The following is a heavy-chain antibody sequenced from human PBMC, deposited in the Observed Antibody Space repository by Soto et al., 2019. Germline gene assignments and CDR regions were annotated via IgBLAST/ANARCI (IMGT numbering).Heavy chain of an antibody. CDR2: ISGSGGST. D-gene: IGHD3-3*01. CDR1: GFTFSSYA. V-gene: IGHV3-23*01. Sequence: GSLRLSCAASGFTFSSYAMSWVRQAPGKGLEWVSAISGSGGSTYYADSVKGRFTISRDNSKNTLYLQMNSLRAEDTAVYYCAKRALGVVIIGYYYMDVWGKGTTVTVSS. J-gene: IGHJ6*03. CDR3: AKRALGVVIIGYYYMDV.